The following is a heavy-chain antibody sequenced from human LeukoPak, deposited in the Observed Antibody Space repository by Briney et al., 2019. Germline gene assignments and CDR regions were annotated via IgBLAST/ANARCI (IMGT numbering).Heavy chain of an antibody. CDR2: MNPNSGNT. V-gene: IGHV1-8*03. J-gene: IGHJ3*02. CDR1: GCTFTFYD. Sequence: ASVKVSCKSSGCTFTFYDIHWVRQAPGQGLEWMGWMNPNSGNTGYAQTFPGRVTSTRNTSTGTAYMELSSLRSDDTAVYYCARGMRDAFYIWGQGTMGTVPS. CDR3: ARGMRDAFYI.